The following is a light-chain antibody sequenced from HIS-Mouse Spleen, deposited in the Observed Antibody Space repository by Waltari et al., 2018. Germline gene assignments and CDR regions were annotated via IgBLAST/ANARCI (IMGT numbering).Light chain of an antibody. Sequence: QSALTQPRPVSGSPGQSVTISCTGTSSDVGGYNYVSWYQQHPGKAHKLMSYDVSKRPSGVPDRFSGSKSGNTASLTISGLQAEDEADYYCAAWDDSLSGWVFGGGTKLTVL. CDR3: AAWDDSLSGWV. V-gene: IGLV2-11*01. CDR2: DVS. J-gene: IGLJ3*02. CDR1: SSDVGGYNY.